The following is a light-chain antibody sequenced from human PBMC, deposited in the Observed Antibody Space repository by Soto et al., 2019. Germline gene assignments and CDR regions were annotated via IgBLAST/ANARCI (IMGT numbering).Light chain of an antibody. CDR2: GAS. J-gene: IGKJ5*01. CDR3: QQYGSSPPIT. V-gene: IGKV3-20*01. CDR1: QSVNRY. Sequence: EVVLTRSPATLSLSPGERATLSCRASQSVNRYLAWYQQKPGQAPRLLIYGASTRATGIPARFSGSGSGTDFTLTISRLEPEDFAVYYCQQYGSSPPITFGQGTRLEI.